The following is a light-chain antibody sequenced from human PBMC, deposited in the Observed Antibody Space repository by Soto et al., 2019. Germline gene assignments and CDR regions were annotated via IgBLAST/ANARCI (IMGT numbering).Light chain of an antibody. J-gene: IGLJ1*01. Sequence: QSALTQPASVSGSPGQSITISYTGTSSDVGAYNYVSWYQQQPGKVPKLMIYDVSNRPSGVSNRFSGSKSGNTASLTISGLQAEDEADYYCSSYTSSSTPYVFGTGTKVTVL. CDR3: SSYTSSSTPYV. V-gene: IGLV2-14*01. CDR1: SSDVGAYNY. CDR2: DVS.